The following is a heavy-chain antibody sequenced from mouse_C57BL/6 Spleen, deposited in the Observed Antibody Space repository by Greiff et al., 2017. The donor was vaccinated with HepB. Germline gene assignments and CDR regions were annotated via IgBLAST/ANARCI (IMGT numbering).Heavy chain of an antibody. V-gene: IGHV1-80*01. Sequence: LQQSGAELVKPGASVKISCKASGYAFSSYWMNWVKQRPGKGLEWIGQIYPGDGDTNYNGKFKGKATLTADKSSSTAYMQLSSLTSEDSAVYFCARRGGYYWYFDVWGTGTTVTVSS. J-gene: IGHJ1*03. D-gene: IGHD1-1*02. CDR1: GYAFSSYW. CDR2: IYPGDGDT. CDR3: ARRGGYYWYFDV.